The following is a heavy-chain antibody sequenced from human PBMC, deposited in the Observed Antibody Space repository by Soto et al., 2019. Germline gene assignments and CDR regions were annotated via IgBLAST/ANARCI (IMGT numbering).Heavy chain of an antibody. Sequence: ASVKVSCKASGYTFTSYGISWVRQAPGQGLERMGWISAYNGNTNYAQKLQGRVTMTTDTSTSTAYMELRSLRSDDTAVYYCARDIPIVGGKNAEYFQHCGQRTLATVSS. CDR1: GYTFTSYG. CDR2: ISAYNGNT. J-gene: IGHJ1*01. V-gene: IGHV1-18*01. D-gene: IGHD1-26*01. CDR3: ARDIPIVGGKNAEYFQH.